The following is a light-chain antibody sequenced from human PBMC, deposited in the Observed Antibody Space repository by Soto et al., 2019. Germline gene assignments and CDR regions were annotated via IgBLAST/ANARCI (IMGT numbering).Light chain of an antibody. V-gene: IGKV1-39*01. CDR3: QQSYSLIT. Sequence: DIQMTQSPSSLSASVGDRVTITCRASQSISSYLNWYQQKPGKAPKLLIYAASSLQSGVPSGFSGSGSGTDFTLTISSLQPEDFATYYCQQSYSLITFGQGTRLEIK. J-gene: IGKJ5*01. CDR2: AAS. CDR1: QSISSY.